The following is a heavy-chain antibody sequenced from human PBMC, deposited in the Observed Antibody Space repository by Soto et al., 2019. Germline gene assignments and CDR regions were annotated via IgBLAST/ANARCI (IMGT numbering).Heavy chain of an antibody. J-gene: IGHJ5*02. Sequence: LSLTCTVSGGSISHYYWSWIRQSPGKGLEWIGYAYYSGSTDYNPSLKSRVTMSVDTSKNQVSLKLNSVTTADTAVYYCARDRSTYGGGGTGEVKENWFDPWGPGTLVTVSS. CDR3: ARDRSTYGGGGTGEVKENWFDP. D-gene: IGHD2-8*01. V-gene: IGHV4-59*01. CDR2: AYYSGST. CDR1: GGSISHYY.